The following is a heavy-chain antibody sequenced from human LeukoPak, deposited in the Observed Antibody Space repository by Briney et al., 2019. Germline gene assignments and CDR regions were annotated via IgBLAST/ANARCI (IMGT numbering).Heavy chain of an antibody. D-gene: IGHD5-12*01. V-gene: IGHV4-59*01. J-gene: IGHJ5*02. CDR2: IYYSGST. CDR3: ARDGGYRYNWFDP. CDR1: GGSISSYY. Sequence: SETLSLTCTVSGGSISSYYWSWIRQPPGKGLEWIGYIYYSGSTNYNPSLKSRVTISVDTSKNQFSLKLSSVTAADTAVYYCARDGGYRYNWFDPWGQGTLVTVSS.